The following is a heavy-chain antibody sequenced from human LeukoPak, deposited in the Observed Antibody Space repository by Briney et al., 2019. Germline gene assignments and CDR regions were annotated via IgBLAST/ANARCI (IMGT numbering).Heavy chain of an antibody. CDR2: ISSSGSTI. D-gene: IGHD2-21*02. Sequence: QPGGSLRLSCAASGFTFSSYEMNRVRQAPGKGLEWVSYISSSGSTIYYADSVKGRFTISRDNAKSSLYLQMNSLRAEDTAVYYCAREGGSDCNFDYWGQGTLVTVSS. CDR3: AREGGSDCNFDY. V-gene: IGHV3-48*03. CDR1: GFTFSSYE. J-gene: IGHJ4*02.